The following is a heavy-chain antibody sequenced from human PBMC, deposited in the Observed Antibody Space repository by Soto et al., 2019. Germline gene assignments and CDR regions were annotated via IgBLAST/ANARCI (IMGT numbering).Heavy chain of an antibody. CDR1: GFTFSTYS. V-gene: IGHV3-21*01. J-gene: IGHJ5*02. CDR3: ARKFCSGDSCPNWFDP. CDR2: ISSSSYI. D-gene: IGHD2-15*01. Sequence: GGSLRLSCAASGFTFSTYSMNWVRQAPGKGLEWVSSISSSSYIYYADSVKGRFTVSRDNAKNSLYLQMNSLRAEDTAVYYCARKFCSGDSCPNWFDPWGQGTLVTVSS.